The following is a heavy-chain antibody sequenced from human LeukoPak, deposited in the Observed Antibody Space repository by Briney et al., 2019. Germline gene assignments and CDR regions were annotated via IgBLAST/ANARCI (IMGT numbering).Heavy chain of an antibody. CDR3: ARDTVPGDSFDI. Sequence: SETLSLTCTVSGGSISSGDYYWSWIRQPPGKGLEWIGYIYYSGSTYYNPSLKSRVTISVDTSKNQFSLKLTSVTAADTAVYYCARDTVPGDSFDIWGQGTMVTVSS. V-gene: IGHV4-30-4*01. CDR1: GGSISSGDYY. J-gene: IGHJ3*02. CDR2: IYYSGST.